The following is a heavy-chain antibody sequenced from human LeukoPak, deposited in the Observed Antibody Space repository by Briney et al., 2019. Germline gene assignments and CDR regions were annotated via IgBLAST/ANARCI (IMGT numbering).Heavy chain of an antibody. D-gene: IGHD3-3*01. J-gene: IGHJ5*02. Sequence: SETLSLTCTVSGGSISSSSYYWGWIRQPPGKGLEWIGSIYYSGSTYYNPSLKSRVTISVDTSKNQFSLKLSSVTAADTAVYYCARVTSFRLLEWKREGANWFDPWGQGTLVTVSS. CDR1: GGSISSSSYY. CDR3: ARVTSFRLLEWKREGANWFDP. CDR2: IYYSGST. V-gene: IGHV4-39*07.